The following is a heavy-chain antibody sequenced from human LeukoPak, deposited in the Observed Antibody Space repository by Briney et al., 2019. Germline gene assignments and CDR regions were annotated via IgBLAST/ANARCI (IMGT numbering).Heavy chain of an antibody. CDR2: INHSGST. CDR1: GGSFSGYY. D-gene: IGHD3-22*01. Sequence: PSETLSLTCAVYGGSFSGYYWSWIRQPPGKGLEWIGEINHSGSTNYNPSLKSRVTISVDTSKNQFPLKLSSVTAADTAVYYCARGGADYYDSSGPLGAQEGVHWYFDLWGRGTLVTVSS. V-gene: IGHV4-34*01. J-gene: IGHJ2*01. CDR3: ARGGADYYDSSGPLGAQEGVHWYFDL.